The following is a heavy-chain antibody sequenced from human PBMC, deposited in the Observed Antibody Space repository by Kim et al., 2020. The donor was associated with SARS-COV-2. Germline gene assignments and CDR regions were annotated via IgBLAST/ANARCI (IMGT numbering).Heavy chain of an antibody. CDR3: AMLQHGYSGYDGGGDYFDY. D-gene: IGHD5-12*01. V-gene: IGHV5-10-1*01. J-gene: IGHJ4*02. CDR1: GYSFTSYW. CDR2: IDPSDSYT. Sequence: GESLKISCKGSGYSFTSYWISWVRQMPGKGLEWMGRIDPSDSYTNYSPSFQGHVTISADKSISTAYLQWSSLKASDTAMYYCAMLQHGYSGYDGGGDYFDYWGQGTLVTVSS.